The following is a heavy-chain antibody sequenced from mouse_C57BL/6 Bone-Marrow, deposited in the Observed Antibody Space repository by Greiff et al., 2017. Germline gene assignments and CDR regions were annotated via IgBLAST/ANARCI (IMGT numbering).Heavy chain of an antibody. D-gene: IGHD2-3*01. V-gene: IGHV5-9-1*02. Sequence: EVQRVESGEGLVKPGGSLKLSCAASGFTFSSYAMSWVRQTPEKRLEWVAYISSGGDYIYYADTVKGRFTISRANARNTLYLQMSSLKSEDTAMYYCTREGGGYYVRYFDYWGQGTTLTVSA. CDR1: GFTFSSYA. J-gene: IGHJ2*01. CDR2: ISSGGDYI. CDR3: TREGGGYYVRYFDY.